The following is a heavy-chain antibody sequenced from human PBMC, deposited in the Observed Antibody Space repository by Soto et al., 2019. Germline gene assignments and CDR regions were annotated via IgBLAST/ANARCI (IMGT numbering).Heavy chain of an antibody. D-gene: IGHD6-19*01. CDR2: ISGGGGST. CDR1: GFTFSNYA. Sequence: GSLRLSCEASGFTFSNYAMSWVRQAPGKGLEWVSSISGGGGSTYYADSVKGRFTISRDNSKNTLFLQMNSLRADDTAVYYCSKEAEYSSGWYFDYWGQGLLVTVFS. J-gene: IGHJ4*02. V-gene: IGHV3-23*01. CDR3: SKEAEYSSGWYFDY.